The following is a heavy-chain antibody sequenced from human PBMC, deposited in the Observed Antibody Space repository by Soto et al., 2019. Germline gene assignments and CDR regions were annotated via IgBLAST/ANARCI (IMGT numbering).Heavy chain of an antibody. Sequence: GGSLRLSCSASGFTSSSYAMHWVRQAPGKGLEYVSGIRGNGDPPFYADSVKGRFIISRDNSKNTLFLQMSSLSADDTAVYYCVKSRGGNNFDFFDWGQGALVTVSS. J-gene: IGHJ4*02. CDR3: VKSRGGNNFDFFD. D-gene: IGHD5-12*01. CDR2: IRGNGDPP. V-gene: IGHV3-64D*06. CDR1: GFTSSSYA.